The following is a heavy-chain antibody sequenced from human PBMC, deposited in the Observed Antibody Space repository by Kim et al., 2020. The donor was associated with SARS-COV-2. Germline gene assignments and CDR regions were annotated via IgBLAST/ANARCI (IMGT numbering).Heavy chain of an antibody. Sequence: SETLSLTCVVSGGSLSNHYWSWIRQTPGKGLEWIAEINDSGSTNWSPSLKSRVTMSADTSKNEFSLKLKSVTAADTAVYYCAREVRRSYSSDWRDYYYG. V-gene: IGHV4-34*01. D-gene: IGHD3-16*01. J-gene: IGHJ6*01. CDR1: GGSLSNHY. CDR3: AREVRRSYSSDWRDYYYG. CDR2: INDSGST.